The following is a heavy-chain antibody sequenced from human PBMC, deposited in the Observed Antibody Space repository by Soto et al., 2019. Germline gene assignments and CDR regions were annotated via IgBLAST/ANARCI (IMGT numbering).Heavy chain of an antibody. CDR1: GFSLSTSGVG. J-gene: IGHJ4*02. Sequence: SGPTLVNPTPTLTLTCTFSGFSLSTSGVGVGWIRQPPGKALEWLALIFWDDDKRYSPSLKSRLTITKGTSKNQVVLTMTNMDPVDTATYYCAHSPPYDILTGSLNYFDYWGQGTLVTVSS. V-gene: IGHV2-5*02. D-gene: IGHD3-9*01. CDR2: IFWDDDK. CDR3: AHSPPYDILTGSLNYFDY.